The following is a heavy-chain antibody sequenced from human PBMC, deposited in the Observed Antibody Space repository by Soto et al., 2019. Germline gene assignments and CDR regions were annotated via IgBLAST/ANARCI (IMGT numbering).Heavy chain of an antibody. CDR1: GASINNNDYY. V-gene: IGHV4-30-4*01. CDR2: VYYSGGT. J-gene: IGHJ2*01. D-gene: IGHD3-22*01. CDR3: ARMSYFYDKWYFDL. Sequence: SETLSLTCTVSGASINNNDYYWSWIRQTPGKGLEWIGYVYYSGGTDYIPSLKSRLSMSIDKSQNQFTLKLNSVTAADTATYYCARMSYFYDKWYFDLWGRGTLVTVS.